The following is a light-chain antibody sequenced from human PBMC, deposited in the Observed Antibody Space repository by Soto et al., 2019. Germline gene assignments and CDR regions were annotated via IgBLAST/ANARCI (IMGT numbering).Light chain of an antibody. V-gene: IGKV3-20*01. CDR2: GPS. CDR3: QQYGSSPWT. J-gene: IGKJ1*01. CDR1: QSVSD. Sequence: EIVLTQSPGTLSLSPGERATLSCRASQSVSDLAWYQQKPGQAPRLLIYGPSTRATGIPDRVSGSGSGTDFTLTISGLEPEDVAVYYCQQYGSSPWTFGQGNKVEIK.